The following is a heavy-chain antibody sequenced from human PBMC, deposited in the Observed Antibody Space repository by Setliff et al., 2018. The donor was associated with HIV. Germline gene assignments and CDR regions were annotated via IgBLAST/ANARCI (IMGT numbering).Heavy chain of an antibody. CDR2: ISGSGGST. CDR1: GFTFNTYA. D-gene: IGHD2-15*01. J-gene: IGHJ4*01. V-gene: IGHV3-23*01. CDR3: AKDGISGGAYPPYYFDY. Sequence: LSCAASGFTFNTYAMSWVRQAPGKGLEWVSVISGSGGSTFYADSVKGRFTISRDNSKNTLYLQMNGLRVEDTTVYYCAKDGISGGAYPPYYFDYWGHGTLVTVS.